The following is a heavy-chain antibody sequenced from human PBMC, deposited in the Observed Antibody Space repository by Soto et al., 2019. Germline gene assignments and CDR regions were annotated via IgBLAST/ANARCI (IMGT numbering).Heavy chain of an antibody. Sequence: GGSLRLSCAASGFTFSSYGMHWVRQAPGKGLEWVAVIWYDGSNKYYADSVKGRFTISRDNSKNTLYLQMNSLRAEETAVYYCARGRCSGGSCLFDYWGQGTLVTVSS. J-gene: IGHJ4*02. D-gene: IGHD2-15*01. CDR1: GFTFSSYG. CDR3: ARGRCSGGSCLFDY. CDR2: IWYDGSNK. V-gene: IGHV3-33*01.